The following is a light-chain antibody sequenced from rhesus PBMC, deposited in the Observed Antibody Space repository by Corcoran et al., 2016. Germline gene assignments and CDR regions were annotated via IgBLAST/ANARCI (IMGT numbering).Light chain of an antibody. Sequence: DIQMTQSPSSLSASVGDTVTITCRASQSISSWLDWYQQKPGKAPKLLIYKASSLQSGVPSRFSGSGSGTAFTLTISSLQPEDFATYYCQQYSSRPYSFGQGTKVEIK. CDR3: QQYSSRPYS. V-gene: IGKV1-22*01. J-gene: IGKJ2*01. CDR1: QSISSW. CDR2: KAS.